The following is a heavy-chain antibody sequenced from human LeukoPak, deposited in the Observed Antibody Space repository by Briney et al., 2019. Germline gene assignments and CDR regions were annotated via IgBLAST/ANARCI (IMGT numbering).Heavy chain of an antibody. J-gene: IGHJ4*02. CDR2: ISGSGGST. D-gene: IGHD1-26*01. V-gene: IGHV3-23*01. CDR3: AKDLKGELRSFDY. CDR1: GFTFSTYS. Sequence: GGSLRLSCAASGFTFSTYSMSWVRQAPGKGLEWVSAISGSGGSTYYADSVKGRFTISRDNSKNTLYLQMNSLRAEDTAVYYCAKDLKGELRSFDYWGQGTLVTVSS.